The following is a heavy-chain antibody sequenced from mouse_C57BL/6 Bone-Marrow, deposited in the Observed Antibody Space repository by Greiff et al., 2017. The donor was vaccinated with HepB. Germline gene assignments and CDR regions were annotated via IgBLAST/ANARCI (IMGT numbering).Heavy chain of an antibody. V-gene: IGHV1-19*01. Sequence: VQLQQSGPVLVKPGASVKMSCKASGYTFTDYYMNWVKQSHGKSLEWIGVINPYNGGTSYNQKFKGKATLTVDKSSSTAYMELNSLTSEDSAVYYCARRRYYSYAMDYWGQGTSVTVSS. D-gene: IGHD2-12*01. CDR2: INPYNGGT. CDR3: ARRRYYSYAMDY. J-gene: IGHJ4*01. CDR1: GYTFTDYY.